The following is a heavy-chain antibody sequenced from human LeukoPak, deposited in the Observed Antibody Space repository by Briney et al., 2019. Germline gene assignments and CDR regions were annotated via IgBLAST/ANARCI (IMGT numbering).Heavy chain of an antibody. CDR3: AKVKWELISLPVDY. Sequence: GGSLRLSCAASGFTFSSYGMSWVRQAPGKGLEWVSAISGSGGSTYYADSVKGRFTISRDNSKNTLYLQMNSLRAEDTAVYYCAKVKWELISLPVDYWGQGTPVTVSS. CDR1: GFTFSSYG. J-gene: IGHJ4*02. CDR2: ISGSGGST. D-gene: IGHD1-26*01. V-gene: IGHV3-23*01.